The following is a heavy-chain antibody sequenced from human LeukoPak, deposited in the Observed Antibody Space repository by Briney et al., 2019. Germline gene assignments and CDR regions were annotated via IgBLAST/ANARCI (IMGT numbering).Heavy chain of an antibody. CDR1: GGSISSYY. J-gene: IGHJ5*02. D-gene: IGHD6-13*01. V-gene: IGHV4-34*01. CDR2: INHSGST. CDR3: ATKSGSWPRGGWFDP. Sequence: SETLSLTCTVSGGSISSYYWSWIRQPPGKGLEWIGEINHSGSTNYNPSLKSRVTISVDTSKNQFSLKLSSVTAADTAVYYCATKSGSWPRGGWFDPWGQGTLVTVSS.